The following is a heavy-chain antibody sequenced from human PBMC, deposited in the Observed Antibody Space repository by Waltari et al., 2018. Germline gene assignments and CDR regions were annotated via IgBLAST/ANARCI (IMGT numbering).Heavy chain of an antibody. CDR3: ARVSVAGTPHAFDL. J-gene: IGHJ3*01. Sequence: QVQLVQSGAEVKKPGASVKVSCKASGYTFSDYYMHWVRQAPGQGIEWMGIINPSDGRTTYAQKFQGRVTMTRDTSTSTVYMELSSLRSEDTAVYYCARVSVAGTPHAFDLWGQGTMVTVSS. CDR1: GYTFSDYY. V-gene: IGHV1-46*01. D-gene: IGHD6-19*01. CDR2: INPSDGRT.